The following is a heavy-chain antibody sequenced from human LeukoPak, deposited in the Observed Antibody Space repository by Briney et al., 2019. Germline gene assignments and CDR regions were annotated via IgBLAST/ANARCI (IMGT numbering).Heavy chain of an antibody. D-gene: IGHD3-22*01. CDR2: IYTSGST. CDR1: GGSISSGSYY. J-gene: IGHJ4*02. CDR3: ARYPYYYDSSGLIDY. Sequence: SQTLSLTCTVSGGSISSGSYYWSWIRQPAGKGLEWIGRIYTSGSTNYNPSLKSRVTISVDTSKNQFSLKLSSVTAADTAVYYCARYPYYYDSSGLIDYWGQGTLVTVSS. V-gene: IGHV4-61*02.